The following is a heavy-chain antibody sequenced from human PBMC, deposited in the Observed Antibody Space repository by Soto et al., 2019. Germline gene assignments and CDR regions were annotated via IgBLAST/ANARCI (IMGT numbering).Heavy chain of an antibody. V-gene: IGHV4-34*01. CDR1: GGSFSGYY. J-gene: IGHJ5*02. Sequence: PSETLSLTCAVYGGSFSGYYWSWIRQPPGKGLEWIGEINHSGSTNYNPSLKSRVTISVDTSKYQFSLKLSPVTAADTAVYYCARVFSDFWSGYTRERGDWFDPWGQGTLVTVSS. CDR2: INHSGST. CDR3: ARVFSDFWSGYTRERGDWFDP. D-gene: IGHD3-3*01.